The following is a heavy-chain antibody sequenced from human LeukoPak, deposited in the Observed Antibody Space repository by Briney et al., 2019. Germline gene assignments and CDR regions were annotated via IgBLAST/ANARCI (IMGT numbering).Heavy chain of an antibody. CDR3: AKPSSGNWFDP. V-gene: IGHV3-30*18. D-gene: IGHD6-6*01. CDR1: GFTFSSYG. J-gene: IGHJ5*02. Sequence: RGSLRLSCAASGFTFSSYGMHWVRQAPGKGLEWVAIISYHGSNKYYADSVKGRFTISRDNSKNTLYLQMNSLRAEDTAVYYCAKPSSGNWFDPWGQGTLVTVSS. CDR2: ISYHGSNK.